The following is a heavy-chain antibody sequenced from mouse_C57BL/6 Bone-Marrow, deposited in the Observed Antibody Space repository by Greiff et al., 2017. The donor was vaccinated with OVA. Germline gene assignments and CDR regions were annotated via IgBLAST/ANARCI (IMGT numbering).Heavy chain of an antibody. CDR1: GYTFTDYY. Sequence: QVQLQQSGAELVRPGASVKLSCKASGYTFTDYYINWVKQRPGQGLEWIARIYPGSGNTYYNEKFKGKATLTAEKSSSTAYMQLSSLTSEDSAVYFCARYYGSFYAMDYWGQGTSVTVSS. CDR3: ARYYGSFYAMDY. CDR2: IYPGSGNT. J-gene: IGHJ4*01. D-gene: IGHD1-1*01. V-gene: IGHV1-76*01.